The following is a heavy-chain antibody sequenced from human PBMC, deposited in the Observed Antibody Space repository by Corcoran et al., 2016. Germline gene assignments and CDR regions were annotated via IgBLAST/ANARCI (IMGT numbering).Heavy chain of an antibody. J-gene: IGHJ6*02. CDR3: ARDGGRYGMDV. D-gene: IGHD3-16*01. CDR2: IWYDGSNK. V-gene: IGHV3-33*01. Sequence: QVQLVESGGGVVQPGRSLRLSCAASGFTFSSYGMHWVRQAPGKGLEWVAVIWYDGSNKYYADSVKGRFTISRDNSKNTLYLQMNSLGAEDTAVYYCARDGGRYGMDVWGQGTTVTVSS. CDR1: GFTFSSYG.